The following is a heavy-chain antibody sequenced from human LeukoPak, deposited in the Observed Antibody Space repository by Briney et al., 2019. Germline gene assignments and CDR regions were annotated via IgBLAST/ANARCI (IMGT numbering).Heavy chain of an antibody. D-gene: IGHD3-22*01. CDR1: GGTFSSYA. CDR2: IIPIIGIA. J-gene: IGHJ4*02. CDR3: ARGLGYYDSSGYLDY. V-gene: IGHV1-69*04. Sequence: ASVKVSCKASGGTFSSYAISWVRQAPGQGLEWMGRIIPIIGIANYAQKFQGRVTITADKSTSTAYMELSSLRSEDTAVYYCARGLGYYDSSGYLDYWGQGTLVTVSS.